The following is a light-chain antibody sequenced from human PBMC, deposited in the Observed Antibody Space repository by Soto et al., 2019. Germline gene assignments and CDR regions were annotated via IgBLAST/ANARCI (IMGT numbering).Light chain of an antibody. CDR2: DAS. CDR1: QSVSSIY. J-gene: IGKJ5*01. Sequence: ETVLTQSPGTLSLSPGERATLSCRASQSVSSIYLAWYQQKPGQAPKLLIYDASSRASGIPARFSGSGSGTDFTLTISSLEPEDFAVYYCQQRSNWPITFGQGTRLEIK. V-gene: IGKV3D-20*02. CDR3: QQRSNWPIT.